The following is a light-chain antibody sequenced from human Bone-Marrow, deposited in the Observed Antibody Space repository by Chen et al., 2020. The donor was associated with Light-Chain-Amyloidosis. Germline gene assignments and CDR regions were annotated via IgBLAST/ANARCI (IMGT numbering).Light chain of an antibody. J-gene: IGKJ2*01. Sequence: EIVMTQSPATLSVSPGERATLSCRASQNVSSNLAWYQQKPGQAPRLLIYGASTRATGIPARFSGSGSGTEFTLTISSLQSEDFAVYYCQQYNNWPPVFGQGTKLEIK. CDR2: GAS. V-gene: IGKV3-15*01. CDR1: QNVSSN. CDR3: QQYNNWPPV.